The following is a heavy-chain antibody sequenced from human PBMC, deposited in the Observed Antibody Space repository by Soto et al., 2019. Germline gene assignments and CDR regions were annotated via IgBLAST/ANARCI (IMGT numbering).Heavy chain of an antibody. V-gene: IGHV4-39*07. J-gene: IGHJ6*02. Sequence: PSETRSLTRTVPGGSISSSSYYWGWLRQPPGKWLEWSGSIYHSGSTYYNPSLKSRGTISVDTSKNQFSLRMSSVTAGHTAVCYWARDRPEASKGSYDGLAVWGQGTTVTVSS. D-gene: IGHD6-25*01. CDR1: GGSISSSSYY. CDR2: IYHSGST. CDR3: ARDRPEASKGSYDGLAV.